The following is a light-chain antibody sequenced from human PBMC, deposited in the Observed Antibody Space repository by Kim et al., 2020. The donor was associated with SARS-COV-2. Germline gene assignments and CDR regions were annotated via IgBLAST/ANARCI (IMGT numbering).Light chain of an antibody. V-gene: IGKV1-5*03. J-gene: IGKJ1*01. Sequence: SLGDRFIITCRASQSISKWLAWYQQKSGQAPKLLIFDASIFEAGVPSRFCGRGSGTEFSLTITSLQPYDFATYYCQQYNNYASLSFGQGTKVDIK. CDR3: QQYNNYASLS. CDR1: QSISKW. CDR2: DAS.